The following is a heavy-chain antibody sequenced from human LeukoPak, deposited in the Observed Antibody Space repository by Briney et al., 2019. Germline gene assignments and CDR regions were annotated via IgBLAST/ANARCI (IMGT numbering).Heavy chain of an antibody. CDR2: VSADGRTQ. CDR1: GFTFRTYS. V-gene: IGHV3-30*03. J-gene: IGHJ4*02. Sequence: QPGGSLRLSCAASGFTFRTYSIHWVRQAPGKGLEWVTVVSADGRTQLYSDSVKGRFTISRDNSLNTLHLQMNSLRTEDTAVYYCARGFGHNRWYFDYWGQGALVTVSS. D-gene: IGHD5-24*01. CDR3: ARGFGHNRWYFDY.